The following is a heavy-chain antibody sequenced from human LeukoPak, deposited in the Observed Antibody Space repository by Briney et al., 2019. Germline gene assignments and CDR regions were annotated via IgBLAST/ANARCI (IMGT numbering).Heavy chain of an antibody. V-gene: IGHV3-23*01. Sequence: GGSLRLSCVGSGFTFRSHATSWVRQAPEKGLEFVSGIYENGGTTYYADSVKGRFTISRDNSNNTLYLQMNSLRAEDTAVYYCAKLQVTETTSRSYWGQGTLVTVSS. D-gene: IGHD1-7*01. CDR3: AKLQVTETTSRSY. CDR2: IYENGGTT. J-gene: IGHJ4*02. CDR1: GFTFRSHA.